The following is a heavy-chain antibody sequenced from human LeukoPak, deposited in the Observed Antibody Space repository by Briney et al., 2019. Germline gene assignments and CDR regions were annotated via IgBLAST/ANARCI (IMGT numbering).Heavy chain of an antibody. CDR2: IIPIFGTA. Sequence: ASVKVSCKASGGTFSSYAISWVRQAPGQGLEWMGGIIPIFGTANYAQKFQGRVTITADESTSTAYMELSSLRSEDTAVYYCARGHDYGGNSDPLWGQGTLVTVSS. D-gene: IGHD4-23*01. CDR1: GGTFSSYA. CDR3: ARGHDYGGNSDPL. J-gene: IGHJ4*02. V-gene: IGHV1-69*13.